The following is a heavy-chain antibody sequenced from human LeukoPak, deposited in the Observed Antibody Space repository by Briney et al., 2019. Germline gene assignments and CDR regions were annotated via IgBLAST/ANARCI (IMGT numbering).Heavy chain of an antibody. CDR1: GGSISSGDYY. V-gene: IGHV4-30-4*01. Sequence: SETLSLTCTVSGGSISSGDYYWSWIRQPPGKGLEWIGYIYYSGSTYYNPSLKSRVTISVDTSKNQFSLKLSSVTAADTAMYYCARESRRIAAAGTIHWFDPWGQGTLVTVSS. J-gene: IGHJ5*02. CDR2: IYYSGST. CDR3: ARESRRIAAAGTIHWFDP. D-gene: IGHD6-13*01.